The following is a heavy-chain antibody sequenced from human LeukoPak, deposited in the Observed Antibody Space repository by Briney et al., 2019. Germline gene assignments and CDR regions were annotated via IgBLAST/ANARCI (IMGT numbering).Heavy chain of an antibody. CDR3: AQDIRPGWTGSWIDH. CDR1: GFTFRTYG. V-gene: IGHV3-23*01. J-gene: IGHJ4*02. CDR2: ISGSGFGT. D-gene: IGHD1-26*01. Sequence: GGSLRLSCAASGFTFRTYGMSWVRQAPGKGLEWVSAISGSGFGTYYADSMKGRFTISRDNSKNTLYLQMNSLRTEDSALYYCAQDIRPGWTGSWIDHWGQGTLVTVSS.